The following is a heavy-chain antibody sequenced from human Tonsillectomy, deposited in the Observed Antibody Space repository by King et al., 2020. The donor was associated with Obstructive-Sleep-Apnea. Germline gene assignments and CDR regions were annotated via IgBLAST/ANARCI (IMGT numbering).Heavy chain of an antibody. CDR1: GYSISTAYY. CDR2: IYHSGET. Sequence: VQLQESGPGLVKPSETLSLTCTVSGYSISTAYYWGWLRQPPGKGLEWIGSIYHSGETYHNPSLKSRVTISIDTSNNQFSLRLTSLTAADTAVYYCARDNHGGPATWFDPWGQGTLVTVSS. J-gene: IGHJ5*02. CDR3: ARDNHGGPATWFDP. D-gene: IGHD1-1*01. V-gene: IGHV4-38-2*02.